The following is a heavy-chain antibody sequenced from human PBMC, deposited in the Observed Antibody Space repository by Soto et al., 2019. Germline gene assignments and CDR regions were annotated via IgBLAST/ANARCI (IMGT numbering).Heavy chain of an antibody. J-gene: IGHJ3*02. D-gene: IGHD2-2*01. CDR3: ARRNCSSTSCYPPDAFDI. CDR1: GYSFTSFW. V-gene: IGHV5-51*01. CDR2: IYPGDSDT. Sequence: PGESLKISXKGSGYSFTSFWIGWVRQMPGKGLEWMGIIYPGDSDTRYSPSFQGQVTISADKSISTAYLQWSSLKASDTAMYYCARRNCSSTSCYPPDAFDIWGQGTMVTVSS.